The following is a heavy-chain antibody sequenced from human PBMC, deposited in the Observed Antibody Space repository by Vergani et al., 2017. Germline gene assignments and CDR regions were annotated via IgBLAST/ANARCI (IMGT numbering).Heavy chain of an antibody. CDR2: ISGDGGST. V-gene: IGHV3-43*02. J-gene: IGHJ6*02. CDR1: GFTFDDYA. D-gene: IGHD5-12*01. CDR3: AKSDSGYDYTYGMDV. Sequence: EVQLVESGGGVVQPGGSLRLSCAASGFTFDDYAMHWVRQGPGKGLEWVSLISGDGGSTYYADSVKGRFTSSRDNSKNSLYLQMNSLRTEDTALYYCAKSDSGYDYTYGMDVWGQGTTVTVSS.